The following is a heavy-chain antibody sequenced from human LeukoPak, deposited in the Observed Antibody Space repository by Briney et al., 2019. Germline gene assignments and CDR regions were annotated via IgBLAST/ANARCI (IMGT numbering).Heavy chain of an antibody. Sequence: GGSLRLSCAASGITVASSYMSWVRQAPGKGLEWVSAIYSGGATYYADSAKGRFTISRDNSKNTLYLQMNSLRVEDTAVYSCARAASGWNFDCWGQGALVTVST. J-gene: IGHJ4*02. V-gene: IGHV3-66*01. CDR1: GITVASSY. CDR3: ARAASGWNFDC. CDR2: IYSGGAT. D-gene: IGHD6-19*01.